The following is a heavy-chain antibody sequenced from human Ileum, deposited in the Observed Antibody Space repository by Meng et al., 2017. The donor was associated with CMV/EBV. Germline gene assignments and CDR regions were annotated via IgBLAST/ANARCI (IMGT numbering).Heavy chain of an antibody. D-gene: IGHD5/OR15-5a*01. V-gene: IGHV3-23*04. CDR1: EFIFSDYM. Sequence: VGCGGALFSPGGSLGLPWAASEFIFSDYMRSGVRQATGKGLEWVSGISGSGDRTYYADSVKGRFTISRDNSKKTLYLQMNSLRVEDTAIYYCAKDGYGVVDHWGQGSLVTVSS. CDR2: ISGSGDRT. J-gene: IGHJ4*02. CDR3: AKDGYGVVDH.